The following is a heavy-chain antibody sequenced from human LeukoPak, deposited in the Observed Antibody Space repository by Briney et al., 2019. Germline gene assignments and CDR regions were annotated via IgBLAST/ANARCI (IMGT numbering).Heavy chain of an antibody. CDR2: IVTASDT. D-gene: IGHD1-1*01. CDR3: ARGPPRGKYYYLDV. J-gene: IGHJ6*03. V-gene: IGHV3-13*01. Sequence: GGSLRLSCAPSGFTFSSFDMHWVRQPTGQGLEWVSTIVTASDTYYPGSVEGRFTLSRDNAKNTLYLQMNSLTAGDTAVYYCARGPPRGKYYYLDVWGKGTRVTVSS. CDR1: GFTFSSFD.